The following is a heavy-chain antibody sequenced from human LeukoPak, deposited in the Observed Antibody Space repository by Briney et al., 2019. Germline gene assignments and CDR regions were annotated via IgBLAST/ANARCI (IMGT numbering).Heavy chain of an antibody. CDR1: GFTFSSYE. J-gene: IGHJ4*02. Sequence: GGSLRLSCAASGFTFSSYEMNWVRQAPGKGLEWVSYISSSGSTIYYADSVKGRFTISRDNAKNTLYLQMNNLRVEDTAVYYCARGGDYGDFPDYWGQGTLVTVSS. D-gene: IGHD4-17*01. V-gene: IGHV3-48*03. CDR3: ARGGDYGDFPDY. CDR2: ISSSGSTI.